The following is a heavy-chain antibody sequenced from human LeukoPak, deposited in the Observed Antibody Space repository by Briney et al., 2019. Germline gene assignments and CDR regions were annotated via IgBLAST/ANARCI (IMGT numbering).Heavy chain of an antibody. CDR2: INDSGRT. D-gene: IGHD1-7*01. V-gene: IGHV4-34*01. CDR3: ARRWTYGRNYYIDA. Sequence: PSETLSLTCAVYGGSFSNYYWSWIRQPPGRGLEWIGEINDSGRTNYNPSLMSRVTVSVDTSKNQFSLRLTSLTATDTAVYYCARRWTYGRNYYIDACGNGATVSVSS. CDR1: GGSFSNYY. J-gene: IGHJ6*03.